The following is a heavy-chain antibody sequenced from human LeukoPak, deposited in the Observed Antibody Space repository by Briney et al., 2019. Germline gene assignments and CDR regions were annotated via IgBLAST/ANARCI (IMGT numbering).Heavy chain of an antibody. CDR1: GYTFTSYG. V-gene: IGHV1-8*03. J-gene: IGHJ4*02. Sequence: ASVKVSCKASGYTFTSYGISWVRQAPGQGLEWMGWMNPNSGNTGYAQKFQGRVTITRNTSISTAYMELSSLRSEDMAVYYCARASSGLDYWGQGTLVTVSS. CDR2: MNPNSGNT. D-gene: IGHD6-19*01. CDR3: ARASSGLDY.